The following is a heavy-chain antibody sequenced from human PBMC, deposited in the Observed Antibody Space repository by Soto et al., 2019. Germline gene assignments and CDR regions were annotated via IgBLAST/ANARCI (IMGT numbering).Heavy chain of an antibody. CDR3: ARATYCSGGRCSGYSYYYGMDV. D-gene: IGHD2-15*01. J-gene: IGHJ6*02. Sequence: SSVKVSCKASGGTFSSYAISWVRQAPGQGLEWMGGIIPIFGTANYAQKFQGRVTITADESTSTAYMELSSLRSEDTAVYYCARATYCSGGRCSGYSYYYGMDVWGQGTTVTVSS. V-gene: IGHV1-69*13. CDR1: GGTFSSYA. CDR2: IIPIFGTA.